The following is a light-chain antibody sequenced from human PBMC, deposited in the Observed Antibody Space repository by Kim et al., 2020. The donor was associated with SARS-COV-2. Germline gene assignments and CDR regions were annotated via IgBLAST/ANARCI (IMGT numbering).Light chain of an antibody. CDR2: DYN. CDR3: QTWDSSTAV. V-gene: IGLV3-1*01. CDR1: ELRPNV. Sequence: SPVEPATITCSGVELRPNVFCLYHPTAGPSPLLFIHDYNTRPSVVPHRFLGSTSGNTATLTIIAARALDEAYYYCQTWDSSTAVFGGGTQLTVL. J-gene: IGLJ2*01.